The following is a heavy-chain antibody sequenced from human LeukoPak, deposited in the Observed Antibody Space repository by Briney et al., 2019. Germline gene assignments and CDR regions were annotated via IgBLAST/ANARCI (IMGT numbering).Heavy chain of an antibody. CDR1: GYSFTSYW. CDR2: IYPGDSDT. V-gene: IGHV5-51*01. Sequence: GESLKISCKGSGYSFTSYWVGWVRQMPAKGLQWMGIIYPGDSDTRYSPSFQGQVTISADKSISTAYLQWSSLKASDTAMYYCARRIAAAGPGDYWGQGTLVTVSS. CDR3: ARRIAAAGPGDY. D-gene: IGHD6-13*01. J-gene: IGHJ4*02.